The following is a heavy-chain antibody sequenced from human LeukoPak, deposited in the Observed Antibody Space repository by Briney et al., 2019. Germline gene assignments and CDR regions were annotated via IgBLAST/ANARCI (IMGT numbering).Heavy chain of an antibody. CDR1: GFTFSSYW. Sequence: GGSLRLSCAASGFTFSSYWMSWVRQAPGKGLEWVAYIKQDGSEKYYVDSVKGRFPISRDNAKNSLYLQMNSLRAEDTAVYYCASGYGSGSYYVGGPTCFDYWGQGTLVTVSS. J-gene: IGHJ4*02. CDR3: ASGYGSGSYYVGGPTCFDY. CDR2: IKQDGSEK. D-gene: IGHD3-10*01. V-gene: IGHV3-7*01.